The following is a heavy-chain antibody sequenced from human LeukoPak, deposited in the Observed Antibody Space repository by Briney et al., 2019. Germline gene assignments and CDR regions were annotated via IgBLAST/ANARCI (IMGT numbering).Heavy chain of an antibody. CDR2: ISGSGSNT. Sequence: GGSPGLSCAASGFTFNNYAMSWVRQAPGKGLEWVSGISGSGSNTYYADSVKGRFTISRDNSKNTLYLQMNSLRAEDTAIYYCAKESGDDFDYWGQGTLVTVSS. J-gene: IGHJ4*02. CDR1: GFTFNNYA. D-gene: IGHD5-24*01. V-gene: IGHV3-23*01. CDR3: AKESGDDFDY.